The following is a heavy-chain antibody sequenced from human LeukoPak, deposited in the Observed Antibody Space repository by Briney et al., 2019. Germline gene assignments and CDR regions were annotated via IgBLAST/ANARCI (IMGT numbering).Heavy chain of an antibody. V-gene: IGHV5-51*01. CDR2: IYPGDSDT. D-gene: IGHD3-16*01. CDR3: ARSGGRRGFSQKGTPNWFDP. Sequence: GESLKISCKGSGYTFTNNWIGWVRQMPGKGLEWMGIIYPGDSDTRYSPSFQGPVTISVDKSISTAYLHWSSLKASDTAMYYCARSGGRRGFSQKGTPNWFDPWGQGTLVTVSS. CDR1: GYTFTNNW. J-gene: IGHJ5*02.